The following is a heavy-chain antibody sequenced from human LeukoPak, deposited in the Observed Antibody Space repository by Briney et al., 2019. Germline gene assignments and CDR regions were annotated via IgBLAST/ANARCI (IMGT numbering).Heavy chain of an antibody. J-gene: IGHJ4*02. CDR2: VSYSGGST. V-gene: IGHV3-23*01. D-gene: IGHD5-12*01. CDR1: GFTFSSYS. Sequence: GGSLRLSCAASGFTFSSYSMSWVRQAPGKGLEWVSDVSYSGGSTYYADSVKGRFTISRDNSKNTPYLQMNSLRAEDTAVYYCAKARGYDQYYFDFWGQGTLVTVSS. CDR3: AKARGYDQYYFDF.